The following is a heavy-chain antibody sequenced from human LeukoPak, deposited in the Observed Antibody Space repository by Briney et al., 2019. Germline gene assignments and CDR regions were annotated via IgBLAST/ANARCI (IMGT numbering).Heavy chain of an antibody. D-gene: IGHD6-13*01. J-gene: IGHJ5*02. CDR1: GYTFTGYY. V-gene: IGHV1-2*02. CDR2: INPNSGGT. CDR3: AREGSSWPYNWFDP. Sequence: ASVKVSCKASGYTFTGYYMHWVRQAPGQGLEWMGWINPNSGGTNYAQKFQGRVTMTRDTSISTAYMELSRLRSDDTAVYYCAREGSSWPYNWFDPWGQGTLVTVSS.